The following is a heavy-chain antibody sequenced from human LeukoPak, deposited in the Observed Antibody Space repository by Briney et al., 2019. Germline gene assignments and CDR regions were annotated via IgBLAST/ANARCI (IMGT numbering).Heavy chain of an antibody. Sequence: PGGSLRLSCAASGFTFSSYSMNWVRQAPGKGLEWVSSISSSSSYIYYADSVKGRFTISRDNAKNSLYLQMNSLRAEDTAVYYCAREARHSNYCLDVWGKGTTVTVSS. J-gene: IGHJ6*03. V-gene: IGHV3-21*01. D-gene: IGHD4-11*01. CDR3: AREARHSNYCLDV. CDR2: ISSSSSYI. CDR1: GFTFSSYS.